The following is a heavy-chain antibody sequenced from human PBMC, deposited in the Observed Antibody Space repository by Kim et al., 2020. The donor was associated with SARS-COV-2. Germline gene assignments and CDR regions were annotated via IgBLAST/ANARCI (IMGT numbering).Heavy chain of an antibody. Sequence: GGSLRLSCAASGFTFSDYYMSWIRQAPGKGLEWVSYISSSGSTIYYADSVKGRFTISRDNAKNSLYLQMNSLRAEDTAVYYCARVPLFFFTSYYYFDYWGQGTLVTVSS. V-gene: IGHV3-11*01. CDR2: ISSSGSTI. D-gene: IGHD1-26*01. CDR3: ARVPLFFFTSYYYFDY. CDR1: GFTFSDYY. J-gene: IGHJ4*02.